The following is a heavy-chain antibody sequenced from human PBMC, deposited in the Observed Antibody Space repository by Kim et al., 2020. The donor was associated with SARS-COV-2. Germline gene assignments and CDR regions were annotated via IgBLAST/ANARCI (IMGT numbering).Heavy chain of an antibody. Sequence: GDKKNSQKFQGRVTMTRDTSASTAYMELSSLESEDTAVYYCVRTLAVAANYWGQGTLVTVSS. J-gene: IGHJ4*02. D-gene: IGHD6-19*01. CDR2: GDK. V-gene: IGHV1-3*01. CDR3: VRTLAVAANY.